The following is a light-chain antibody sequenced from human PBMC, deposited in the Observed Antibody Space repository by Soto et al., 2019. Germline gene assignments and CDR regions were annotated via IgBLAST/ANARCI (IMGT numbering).Light chain of an antibody. CDR2: GAS. V-gene: IGKV3-20*01. CDR1: QSITNNH. J-gene: IGKJ5*01. CDR3: QQYGSSPIT. Sequence: EIVLTQSPGTLSLSPGERATLSCRASQSITNNHLAWYQQKPGQAPRLLIYGASSRVTGIPDRFSGSGSGTDFTLPISRLEPEDFAVYYCQQYGSSPITFGQGTRLEMK.